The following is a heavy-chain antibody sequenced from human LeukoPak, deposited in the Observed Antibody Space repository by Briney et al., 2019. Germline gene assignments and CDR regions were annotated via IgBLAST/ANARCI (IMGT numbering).Heavy chain of an antibody. J-gene: IGHJ4*02. CDR3: TRDPGDYIESSSFDY. CDR1: GFTLSIYA. Sequence: GGSETLFCGASGFTLSIYATQWARHAPGGGREWLAFFLNDGSKKYYADCVKGRLTISRDNSKNTLYLQMNSLRGEDAAVYYCTRDPGDYIESSSFDYWGQGTLVTVSS. CDR2: FLNDGSKK. D-gene: IGHD3-22*01. V-gene: IGHV3-30-3*01.